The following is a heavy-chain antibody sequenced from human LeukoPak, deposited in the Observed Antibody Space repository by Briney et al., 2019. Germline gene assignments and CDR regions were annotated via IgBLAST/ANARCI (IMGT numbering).Heavy chain of an antibody. J-gene: IGHJ6*03. D-gene: IGHD5-12*01. CDR1: GGSFSGYY. Sequence: SETLSLTCAVYGGSFSGYYWSWIRQPPGKGLEWIGEVNHSGSTSYNPSLKSRVTISVDTSKNQFSLKLSSVTAADTAVYYCARGGATQTKYYYYYMDVWGKGTTVTVSS. V-gene: IGHV4-34*01. CDR3: ARGGATQTKYYYYYMDV. CDR2: VNHSGST.